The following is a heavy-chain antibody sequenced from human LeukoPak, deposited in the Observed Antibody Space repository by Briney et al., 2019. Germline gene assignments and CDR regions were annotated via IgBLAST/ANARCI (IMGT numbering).Heavy chain of an antibody. CDR1: GYTFTNYY. CDR3: ARAAVAKKIYYFDY. Sequence: ASVKVSCKASGYTFTNYYMHWVRQATGQGLEWMGWMNPNSGNTGYAQKFQGRVTITRNTSISTAYMELSSLRSEDTAVYYCARAAVAKKIYYFDYWGQGTLVTVSS. V-gene: IGHV1-8*03. J-gene: IGHJ4*02. D-gene: IGHD6-19*01. CDR2: MNPNSGNT.